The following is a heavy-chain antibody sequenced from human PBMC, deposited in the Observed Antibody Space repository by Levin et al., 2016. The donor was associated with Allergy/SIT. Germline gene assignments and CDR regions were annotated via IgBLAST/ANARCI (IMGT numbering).Heavy chain of an antibody. CDR2: IAYDGSNQ. J-gene: IGHJ6*02. V-gene: IGHV3-30*04. CDR1: GFTVSSSS. CDR3: ARFADYYGMDV. Sequence: SLKISCAASGFTVSSSSMHWVRQAPGKGLEWVAVIAYDGSNQYYADSVQGRFTISRDNFRNTLYLQMNGLRPEDTAVYYCARFADYYGMDVWGQGTTVTVFS.